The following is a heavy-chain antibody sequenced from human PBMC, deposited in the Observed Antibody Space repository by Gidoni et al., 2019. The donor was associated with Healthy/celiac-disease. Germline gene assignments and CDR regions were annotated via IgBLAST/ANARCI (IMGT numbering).Heavy chain of an antibody. J-gene: IGHJ3*02. CDR3: ASSYYGLYAFDI. D-gene: IGHD2-2*01. CDR2: IYYSEST. CDR1: CGSISGGGYY. Sequence: QVQLPESGPGLPDPSQTLPLTFTVSCGSISGGGYYWRWIRQHPGKGLEWIGYIYYSESTYSNPSLKSRVTISVDTSKTQFSLKLSSVTAADKAVYYCASSYYGLYAFDIWGQGTMVTVSS. V-gene: IGHV4-31*03.